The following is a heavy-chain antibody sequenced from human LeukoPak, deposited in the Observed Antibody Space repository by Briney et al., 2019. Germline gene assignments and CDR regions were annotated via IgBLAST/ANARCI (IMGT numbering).Heavy chain of an antibody. CDR3: ARDLSWDHVFDY. CDR2: IKQDGSEK. J-gene: IGHJ4*02. Sequence: GGSLRLSCAASEFSVGSNYMTWVRQAPGKGLEWVANIKQDGSEKYYVGSVKGRFTISRDNAKNSLYLQMNSLRAEDTAVYYCARDLSWDHVFDYWGQGTLVTVSS. V-gene: IGHV3-7*01. D-gene: IGHD6-13*01. CDR1: EFSVGSNY.